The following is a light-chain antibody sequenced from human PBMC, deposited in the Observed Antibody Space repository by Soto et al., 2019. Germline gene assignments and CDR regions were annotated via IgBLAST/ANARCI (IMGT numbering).Light chain of an antibody. CDR2: NVF. CDR1: QSISSS. CDR3: QQYSKSPHT. Sequence: DMVLTQSPGTLSLSPGERATLSCRASQSISSSLAWYVQRPGQAPRLLTYNVFTRATVTPDRFSGSVSGTDFTLTISRLEPEDLAVYYCQQYSKSPHTFGQATKLEIK. J-gene: IGKJ2*01. V-gene: IGKV3-20*01.